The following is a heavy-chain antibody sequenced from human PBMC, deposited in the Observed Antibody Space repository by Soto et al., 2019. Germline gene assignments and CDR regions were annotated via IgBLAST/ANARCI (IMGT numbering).Heavy chain of an antibody. CDR2: IKQDGSEK. D-gene: IGHD3-22*01. V-gene: IGHV3-7*03. CDR3: ARDEYYYDSSGYHDY. CDR1: GFTFSSYW. J-gene: IGHJ4*02. Sequence: XVSLKLSCAASGFTFSSYWMSWVRQAAGKGLEWVANIKQDGSEKYYVDSVKGRFTISRDNAKNSLYLQMNSLRAEDTAVYYCARDEYYYDSSGYHDYWGQGTLVTVSS.